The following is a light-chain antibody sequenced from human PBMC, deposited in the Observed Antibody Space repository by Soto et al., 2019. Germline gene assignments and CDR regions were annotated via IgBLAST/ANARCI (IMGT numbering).Light chain of an antibody. CDR3: SSYTSSSTRV. CDR2: DVS. V-gene: IGLV2-14*01. CDR1: TSDVGGYNY. Sequence: QSVLPQPASVSGSPGQSITISCTGTTSDVGGYNYVSWYQQQPGKAPKLMIYDVSNRPSGVSNRFSGAKSGNTASLTISGVQAEDEADYYCSSYTSSSTRVFGGGTKVTVL. J-gene: IGLJ2*01.